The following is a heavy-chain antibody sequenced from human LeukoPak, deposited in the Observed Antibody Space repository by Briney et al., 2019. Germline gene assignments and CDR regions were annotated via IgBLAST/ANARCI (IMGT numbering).Heavy chain of an antibody. Sequence: GRSLRLSCAASGFTFSNACMSWVRQAPGKGLEWVGHIKTKTDGGTTDYAAPMKGRFTISRDDSKNTLYLQMNSLKTEDTAVYYCTTGTWIQLWLADYWGQGTLVTVSS. D-gene: IGHD5-18*01. CDR1: GFTFSNAC. CDR2: IKTKTDGGTT. V-gene: IGHV3-15*01. CDR3: TTGTWIQLWLADY. J-gene: IGHJ4*02.